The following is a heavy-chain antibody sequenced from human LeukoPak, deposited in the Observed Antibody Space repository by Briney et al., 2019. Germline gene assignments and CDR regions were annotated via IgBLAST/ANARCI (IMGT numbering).Heavy chain of an antibody. D-gene: IGHD3-22*01. V-gene: IGHV1-2*02. CDR2: INPNSGGT. J-gene: IGHJ4*02. CDR3: ARDYVTYYYDGSGSPGDY. CDR1: GYTFTGYY. Sequence: GASVKVSCKASGYTFTGYYMHWVRQAPGQGLEWMGWINPNSGGTNYAQKFQGRVTMTRDTSISTAYMELSRLRSDDTAVYYCARDYVTYYYDGSGSPGDYWGQGTLVTVSS.